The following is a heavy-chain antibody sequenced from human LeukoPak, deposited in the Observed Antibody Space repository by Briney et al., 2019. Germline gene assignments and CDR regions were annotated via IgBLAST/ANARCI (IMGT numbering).Heavy chain of an antibody. D-gene: IGHD3-10*01. J-gene: IGHJ4*02. Sequence: PGGSLRLSFAASGFSFSNYAMHWVRQAPGKGLEYVSAISSNGGSTDYANSVKGRFTISRDNSKNTLYLQMGSLRAEDMAVYYCARGSSGGDYWGQGTLVTVSS. CDR1: GFSFSNYA. CDR3: ARGSSGGDY. V-gene: IGHV3-64*01. CDR2: ISSNGGST.